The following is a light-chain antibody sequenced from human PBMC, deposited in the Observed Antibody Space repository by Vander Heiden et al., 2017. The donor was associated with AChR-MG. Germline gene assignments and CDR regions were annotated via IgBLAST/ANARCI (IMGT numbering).Light chain of an antibody. CDR3: CSYAGSSSWV. CDR1: SSDVGSYNL. Sequence: QSALTQPASVSGSPGQPITISCTGTSSDVGSYNLVSWYQQHPGKAPKLMIYEGSKRPSGVSNRFSGSKSGNTASLTISGLQAEDEADYCCCSYAGSSSWVFGGGTKLTVL. CDR2: EGS. J-gene: IGLJ3*02. V-gene: IGLV2-23*01.